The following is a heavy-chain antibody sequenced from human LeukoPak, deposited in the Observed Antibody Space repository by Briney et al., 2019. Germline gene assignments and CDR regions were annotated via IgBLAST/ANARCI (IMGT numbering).Heavy chain of an antibody. J-gene: IGHJ3*02. Sequence: SETLSLTCAVYGGSFSGYYWSWIRQPPGKGLEWIGEINHSGSTNYNPSLKSRVTISVDTSKNQFSLKLSSVTAADTAVYYCARDPHYYDSSGPLDAFDIWGQGTMVTVPS. CDR3: ARDPHYYDSSGPLDAFDI. D-gene: IGHD3-22*01. CDR1: GGSFSGYY. V-gene: IGHV4-34*01. CDR2: INHSGST.